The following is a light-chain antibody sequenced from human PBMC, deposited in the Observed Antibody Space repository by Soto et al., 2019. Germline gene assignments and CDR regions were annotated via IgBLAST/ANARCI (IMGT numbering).Light chain of an antibody. Sequence: IRRTQSPSTLSGSVGDRVTITCRASQTISSWLAWYQQKPGKAPKLLIYKASTLKSGVPSRFSGSGSGTEFTLTISSLQPEDFATYYCQHTYSTPRTFGQGTRLENK. CDR1: QTISSW. V-gene: IGKV1-5*03. CDR3: QHTYSTPRT. CDR2: KAS. J-gene: IGKJ5*01.